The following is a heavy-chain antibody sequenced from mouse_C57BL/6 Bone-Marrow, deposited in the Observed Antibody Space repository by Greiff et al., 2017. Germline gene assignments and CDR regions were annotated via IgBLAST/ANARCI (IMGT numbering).Heavy chain of an antibody. CDR3: SRDYSSSYWYFDV. J-gene: IGHJ1*03. CDR2: IYPRDGST. CDR1: GYTFTSYD. Sequence: VQLQQSGPELVKPGASVKLSCKASGYTFTSYDINWVKQRPGQGLEWIGWIYPRDGSTKYNEKFKGKATMTADTSSSTAYMELHSLTSEDSAVYFCSRDYSSSYWYFDVWGTGTTVTVTA. V-gene: IGHV1-85*01. D-gene: IGHD1-1*01.